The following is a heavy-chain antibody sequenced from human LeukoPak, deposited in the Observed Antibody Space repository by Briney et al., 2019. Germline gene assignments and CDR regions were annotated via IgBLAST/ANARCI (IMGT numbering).Heavy chain of an antibody. CDR1: GFTFSSYA. Sequence: GGSLGLSCAASGFTFSSYAMHWVRQAPGKGLEWVAVISYDGSNKYYADSVKGRFTISRDNSKNTLYLQMNSLRAEDTAVYYCARSAKLPTSNYYYYYGMDVWGKGTTVTVSS. V-gene: IGHV3-30*04. J-gene: IGHJ6*04. D-gene: IGHD1-1*01. CDR2: ISYDGSNK. CDR3: ARSAKLPTSNYYYYYGMDV.